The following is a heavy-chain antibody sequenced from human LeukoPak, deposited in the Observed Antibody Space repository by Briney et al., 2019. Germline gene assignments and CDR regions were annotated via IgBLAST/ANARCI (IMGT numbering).Heavy chain of an antibody. V-gene: IGHV1-69*05. CDR1: GGTFIRYA. D-gene: IGHD6-13*01. J-gene: IGHJ3*02. CDR3: ARGIAAAGTLTDAFDI. Sequence: EASVKVSCKASGGTFIRYAISWVRQAPGQGLEWMGGIIPIFGTANYAQKFQGRVTITTDESTSTAYMELSSLRSEDTAVYYCARGIAAAGTLTDAFDIWGQGTMVTVSS. CDR2: IIPIFGTA.